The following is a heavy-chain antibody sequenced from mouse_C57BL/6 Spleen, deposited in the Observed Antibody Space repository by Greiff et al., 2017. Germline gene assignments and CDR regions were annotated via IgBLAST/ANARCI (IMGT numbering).Heavy chain of an antibody. Sequence: EVKLVESGGGLVQPKGSLKLSCAASGFSFNTYAMNWVRQAPGQGLEWVARIRSKSNNYATYYADSVKDRFTISRDDSESMLYLQMNNLKTEDTAMYYCVRQNYADYYAMDYWGQGTSVTVSS. D-gene: IGHD2-4*01. V-gene: IGHV10-1*01. J-gene: IGHJ4*01. CDR1: GFSFNTYA. CDR2: IRSKSNNYAT. CDR3: VRQNYADYYAMDY.